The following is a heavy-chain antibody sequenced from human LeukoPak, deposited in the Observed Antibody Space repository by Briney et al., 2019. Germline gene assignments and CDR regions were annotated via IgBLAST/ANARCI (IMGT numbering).Heavy chain of an antibody. J-gene: IGHJ4*02. CDR1: GFTFNTCA. Sequence: GGSLRLSCEASGFTFNTCAMSWVRQAPGKGLEWVSAISESGSGTYCADSVKGRFTISRDNSKNTLSLQMNSPRVDDTALYYCAKGVFGVNRAFDYWGQGTLVTVSS. CDR2: ISESGSGT. V-gene: IGHV3-23*01. D-gene: IGHD3-3*01. CDR3: AKGVFGVNRAFDY.